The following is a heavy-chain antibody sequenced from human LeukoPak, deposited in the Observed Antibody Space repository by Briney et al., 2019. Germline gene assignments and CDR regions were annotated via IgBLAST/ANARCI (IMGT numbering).Heavy chain of an antibody. Sequence: GGSLRLSCAASGFTVSSNYMSWVRQAPGKGLEWVSVIYSGGSTYYADSVKGRFTISRHNSKNTLYLQMNSLRAEDTAVYYCVRAHSSSYYYDSSGYYLNWFDPWGQGTLVTVSS. CDR1: GFTVSSNY. D-gene: IGHD3-22*01. J-gene: IGHJ5*02. CDR3: VRAHSSSYYYDSSGYYLNWFDP. V-gene: IGHV3-53*04. CDR2: IYSGGST.